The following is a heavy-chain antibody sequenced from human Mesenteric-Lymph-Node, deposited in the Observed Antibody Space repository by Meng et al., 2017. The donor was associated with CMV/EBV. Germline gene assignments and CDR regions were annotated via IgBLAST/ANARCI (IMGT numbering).Heavy chain of an antibody. CDR1: SVNSANYC. D-gene: IGHD3-22*01. V-gene: IGHV4-61*01. CDR3: ARFYDTSGPRSRTFDY. Sequence: SVNSANYCWNWIRQPPGKGLEWIGYIYYRGSINYNPSLKSRVTISVDTSKNQFSLKLSSVTAADTAVYYCARFYDTSGPRSRTFDYWGQGTLVTVSS. J-gene: IGHJ4*02. CDR2: IYYRGSI.